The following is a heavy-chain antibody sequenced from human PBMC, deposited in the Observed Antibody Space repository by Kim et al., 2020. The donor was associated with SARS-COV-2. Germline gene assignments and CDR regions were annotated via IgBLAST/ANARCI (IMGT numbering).Heavy chain of an antibody. CDR2: ISSSGSTI. J-gene: IGHJ4*02. V-gene: IGHV3-11*04. D-gene: IGHD6-13*01. Sequence: GGSLRLSCAASGFTFSDYYMSWIRQAPGKGLEWVSYISSSGSTIYYADSVKGRFTISRDNAKNSLYLQMNSLRAEDTAVYYCARIKAGYSSSWYVRGPLYWGQGTLVTVSS. CDR1: GFTFSDYY. CDR3: ARIKAGYSSSWYVRGPLY.